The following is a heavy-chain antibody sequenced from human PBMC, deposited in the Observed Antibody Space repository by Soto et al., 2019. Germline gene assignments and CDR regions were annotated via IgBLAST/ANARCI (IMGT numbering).Heavy chain of an antibody. CDR3: ARGINYYDSGDEALDI. Sequence: QVQLLQSGAEVKKPGASVKVSCKASGYTFTSYAINWVRQATGQGLAWMGWMNPNSGNTGYAQQFQCRVTMTRNTSISTAYMELSSLRSEDTAVYYCARGINYYDSGDEALDIWGQGKMVTVSS. CDR2: MNPNSGNT. CDR1: GYTFTSYA. V-gene: IGHV1-8*01. D-gene: IGHD3-10*01. J-gene: IGHJ3*02.